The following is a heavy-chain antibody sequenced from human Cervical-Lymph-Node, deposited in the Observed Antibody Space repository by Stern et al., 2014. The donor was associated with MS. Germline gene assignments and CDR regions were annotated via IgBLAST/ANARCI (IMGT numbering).Heavy chain of an antibody. CDR1: GFTVSRDD. CDR2: ITNVGST. J-gene: IGHJ4*02. D-gene: IGHD1-1*01. Sequence: LVESGGGVIQPGGSLRLSCTASGFTVSRDDLTLVCLGPGTGLAWVSLITNVGSTFYTASVKGRFTISRDDSKNTVYLHMTSLRAEDTAMYYCARDTSSPERSDWWGQGTLVTVSS. CDR3: ARDTSSPERSDW. V-gene: IGHV3-53*01.